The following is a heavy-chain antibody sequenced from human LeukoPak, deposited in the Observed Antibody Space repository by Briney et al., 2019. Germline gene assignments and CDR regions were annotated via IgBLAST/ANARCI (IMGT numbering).Heavy chain of an antibody. CDR2: IDPNSGGT. J-gene: IGHJ4*02. V-gene: IGHV1-2*02. CDR3: ASRGAPGSYGIDY. Sequence: ASVKVSCKASGYTFTGYYMYWVRQAPGQGLEWMGWIDPNSGGTNYAQKFQGRVTMTRDTSISTAYMELSRLTSDDTAVYYCASRGAPGSYGIDYWGQGTLVTVSS. CDR1: GYTFTGYY. D-gene: IGHD3-10*01.